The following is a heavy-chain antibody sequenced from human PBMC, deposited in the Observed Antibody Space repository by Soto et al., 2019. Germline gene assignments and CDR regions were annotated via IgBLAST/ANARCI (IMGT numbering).Heavy chain of an antibody. V-gene: IGHV1-69*13. CDR2: IIPIFGTA. J-gene: IGHJ3*02. Sequence: SVKVSCKASGGTFSSYAISWVRQAPGQGLEWMGGIIPIFGTANYAQKFQGRVTITADESTSTAYMELSSLRSEDTAVYYCARYRIWSSGYYPKDAFDIWGQGTRVTVSS. CDR1: GGTFSSYA. CDR3: ARYRIWSSGYYPKDAFDI. D-gene: IGHD3-22*01.